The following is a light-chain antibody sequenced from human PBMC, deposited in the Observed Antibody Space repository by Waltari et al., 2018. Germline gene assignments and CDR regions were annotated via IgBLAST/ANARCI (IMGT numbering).Light chain of an antibody. V-gene: IGLV3-19*01. CDR2: GKD. J-gene: IGLJ3*02. Sequence: SSELTQDPAVSVPLGQTVRFTCQGDSLRTSYANWYQLKPGQAPVLVIYGKDKRPPGIPDRISGYSSGTTSSLTITGAQAEDEADYYCSSRNGDNQVVFAGGTKVTVL. CDR3: SSRNGDNQVV. CDR1: SLRTSY.